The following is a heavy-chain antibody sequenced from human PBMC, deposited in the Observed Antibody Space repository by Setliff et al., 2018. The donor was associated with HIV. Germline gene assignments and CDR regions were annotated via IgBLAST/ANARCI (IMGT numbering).Heavy chain of an antibody. CDR1: GFTFDDYA. CDR2: ISWNSGSI. J-gene: IGHJ4*02. D-gene: IGHD6-19*01. V-gene: IGHV3-9*01. CDR3: AKDLGGGWYLFDY. Sequence: PGGSLRLSCAASGFTFDDYAMHWVRQAPGKGLEWVSGISWNSGSIGYADSVKGRFTISRDNAKNSLYLQMNSLRAEDTALYYCAKDLGGGWYLFDYWGQGTLVTVSS.